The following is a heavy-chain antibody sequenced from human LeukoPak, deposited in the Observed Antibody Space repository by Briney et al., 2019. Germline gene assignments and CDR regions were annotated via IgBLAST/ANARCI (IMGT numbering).Heavy chain of an antibody. J-gene: IGHJ4*02. V-gene: IGHV3-74*01. CDR2: INPDGSST. D-gene: IGHD6-13*01. CDR1: GFTFSTYW. CDR3: ARSVYSSSCYH. Sequence: GGSLRLSCAASGFTFSTYWMHWVRQVPGKGLVWVSRINPDGSSTSYADSVKGRFTISRDNAKSTPYLQMNSLRAEDTAVYYCARSVYSSSCYHWGQGTLVTISS.